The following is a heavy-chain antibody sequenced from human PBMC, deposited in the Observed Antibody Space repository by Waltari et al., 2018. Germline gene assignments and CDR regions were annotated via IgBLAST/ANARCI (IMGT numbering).Heavy chain of an antibody. V-gene: IGHV3-23*01. D-gene: IGHD2-2*02. Sequence: EVQLLESGGGLVQPGGSLRLSCAASGFTFSSYAMSWVRQAPGKGLEWVSAISGSGGRTYYADAVKGRFTSSRDKSKNTLYLQMSSLRSEDTAVYYGARKARIVVVPAAIHGGAGYYYGMDVWGQGTTVTVSS. CDR3: ARKARIVVVPAAIHGGAGYYYGMDV. J-gene: IGHJ6*02. CDR2: ISGSGGRT. CDR1: GFTFSSYA.